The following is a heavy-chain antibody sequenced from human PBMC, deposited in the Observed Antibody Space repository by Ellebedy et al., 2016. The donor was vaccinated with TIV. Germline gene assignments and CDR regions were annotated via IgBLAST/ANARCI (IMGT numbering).Heavy chain of an antibody. J-gene: IGHJ4*02. V-gene: IGHV3-23*01. CDR2: ISGSGTHT. Sequence: GESLKISCVASGFTFSTYAMSWVRQTPGKGLEWVSGISGSGTHTYYTGSVRGRFTISRDNSKNTLYLQLNSLGAEDTAMYYCSKELVTKTLVVISGTGPFDCWGQGTLVTVSS. D-gene: IGHD3-22*01. CDR1: GFTFSTYA. CDR3: SKELVTKTLVVISGTGPFDC.